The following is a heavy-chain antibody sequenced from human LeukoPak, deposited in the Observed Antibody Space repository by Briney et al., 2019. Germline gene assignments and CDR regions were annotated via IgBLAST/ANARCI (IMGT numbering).Heavy chain of an antibody. Sequence: SVKVSCEASGGTFSSYAISWVRQVPGQGLEWMGGIIPIFGTANYAQKFQGRVTITADESTSTAYMELSSLRSEDTAVYYCARVSSNYYYYYMDVWGKGTTVAVSS. CDR2: IIPIFGTA. D-gene: IGHD4-11*01. J-gene: IGHJ6*03. V-gene: IGHV1-69*01. CDR1: GGTFSSYA. CDR3: ARVSSNYYYYYMDV.